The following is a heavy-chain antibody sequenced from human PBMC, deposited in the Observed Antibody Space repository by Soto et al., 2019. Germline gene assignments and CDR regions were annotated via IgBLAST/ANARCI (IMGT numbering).Heavy chain of an antibody. V-gene: IGHV4-34*01. D-gene: IGHD3-10*01. J-gene: IGHJ4*02. CDR1: GGSFIGYY. Sequence: SETLSLTCAVYGGSFIGYYWSWIRQPPGKGLEWIGEINHSGSTNYNPALKSRVTISVDTSKNQFSLKLSSVTAADTAVYYCARDRHYYGSGSMFWRYWGQGTLVTVPQ. CDR2: INHSGST. CDR3: ARDRHYYGSGSMFWRY.